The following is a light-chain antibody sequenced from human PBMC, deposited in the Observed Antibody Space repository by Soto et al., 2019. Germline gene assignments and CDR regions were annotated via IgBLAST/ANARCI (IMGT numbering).Light chain of an antibody. Sequence: QSVLTQPPSASGTPGQRVTISCSGSSSNIGSNTVNWYQQLPGTAPKLLIYIGSHRPSGVPDRFSGSKSGTSASLAISGLQSEDEAEYYCAAWDNSLSARLFGGGTKLTVL. CDR3: AAWDNSLSARL. CDR2: IGS. CDR1: SSNIGSNT. J-gene: IGLJ3*02. V-gene: IGLV1-44*01.